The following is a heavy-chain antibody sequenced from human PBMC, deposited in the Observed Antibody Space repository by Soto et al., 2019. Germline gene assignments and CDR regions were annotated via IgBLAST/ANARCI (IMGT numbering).Heavy chain of an antibody. J-gene: IGHJ5*02. CDR2: INHSGST. V-gene: IGHV4-34*01. Sequence: PSETLSLTCAVYGGSFSGYYWSWIRQPPGKGLEWIGEINHSGSTNYNPSLKSRVTISVDTSKNQFSLKLNSVTAADPAVYYCSRGEVFDPWGQGNLVTV. CDR3: SRGEVFDP. CDR1: GGSFSGYY.